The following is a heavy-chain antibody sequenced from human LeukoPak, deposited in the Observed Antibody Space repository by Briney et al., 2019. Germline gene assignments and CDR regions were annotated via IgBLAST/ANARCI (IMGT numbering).Heavy chain of an antibody. J-gene: IGHJ3*02. D-gene: IGHD3-3*01. CDR2: IYHSGST. Sequence: SQTLSLTCTVSDGSISSGGYYWSWIRQPPGKGLEWIGYIYHSGSTYYNPSLKSRVTISVDRSKNQFSLKLSSVTAADTAVYYCARVGGVYDFWSGSPRDAFDIWGQGTMVTVSS. CDR3: ARVGGVYDFWSGSPRDAFDI. CDR1: DGSISSGGYY. V-gene: IGHV4-30-2*01.